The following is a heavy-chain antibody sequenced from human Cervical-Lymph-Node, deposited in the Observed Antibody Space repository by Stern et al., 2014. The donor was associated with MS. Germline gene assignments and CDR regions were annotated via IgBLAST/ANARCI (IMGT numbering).Heavy chain of an antibody. V-gene: IGHV1-69*01. CDR2: LIPVFGTP. Sequence: EQLVESGAEVRKPGSSVKVTCKTSGGYFSSFAITWARQAPGQGLEWMGGLIPVFGTPNYAQKFQDRVTITADASTRTAYMDLSSLRSEDTAVYYCARGTVTNCFDSWGQGTLVTVSS. J-gene: IGHJ5*01. CDR3: ARGTVTNCFDS. D-gene: IGHD4-17*01. CDR1: GGYFSSFA.